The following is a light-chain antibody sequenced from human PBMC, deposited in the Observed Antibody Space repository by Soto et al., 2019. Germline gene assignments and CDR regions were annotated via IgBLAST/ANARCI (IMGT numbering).Light chain of an antibody. J-gene: IGKJ1*01. Sequence: DIQMTQSPTTLSASVGDRVTITCRASQIVSNVLAWFQQKPGKGPELLIYDVSNLQSGVPSRFRGSGSGPEVTLTISSLQPDDFAVYYCQQYDRYPWTFGQGTQVEIK. CDR1: QIVSNV. CDR3: QQYDRYPWT. V-gene: IGKV1-5*01. CDR2: DVS.